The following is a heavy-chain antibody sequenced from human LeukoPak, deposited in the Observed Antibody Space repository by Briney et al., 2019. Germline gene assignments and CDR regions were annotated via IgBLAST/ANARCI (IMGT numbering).Heavy chain of an antibody. J-gene: IGHJ3*02. CDR1: DGSMKSYH. D-gene: IGHD1-1*01. CDR2: IYTSGST. V-gene: IGHV4-4*07. Sequence: SETLSLICSVSDGSMKSYHWSWIRQPAGKGLEWIGRIYTSGSTDYNPSLMSRVTMSVDTSKNQFSLKLRSMTAADTAVYYCARAERTVNVSDIWGQGTIVTVSS. CDR3: ARAERTVNVSDI.